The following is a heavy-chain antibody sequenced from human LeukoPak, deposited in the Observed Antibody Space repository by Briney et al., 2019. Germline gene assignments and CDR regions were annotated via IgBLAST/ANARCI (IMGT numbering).Heavy chain of an antibody. D-gene: IGHD3-22*01. V-gene: IGHV3-23*01. CDR2: ISASGGGT. CDR1: GFTFNIYA. Sequence: GGSLRLSCAVSGFTFNIYAMSWVRQAPGKGLEWVSRISASGGGTFYAGSVEGRFIISRDNSKNTLSLQMNSLRAEDTAIYYCAKDKYHDSSGTFDYWGQGTLVTVSS. CDR3: AKDKYHDSSGTFDY. J-gene: IGHJ4*02.